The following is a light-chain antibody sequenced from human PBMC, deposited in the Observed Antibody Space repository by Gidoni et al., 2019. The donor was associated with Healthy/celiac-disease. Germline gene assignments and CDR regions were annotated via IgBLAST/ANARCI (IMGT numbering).Light chain of an antibody. CDR3: NSRDSSGNHVV. V-gene: IGLV3-19*01. J-gene: IGLJ2*01. CDR1: SLRSYY. CDR2: GKN. Sequence: SSELTQYPAVSVALGQTVRITCQGDSLRSYYASWYQQKPGQAPVLVIYGKNNRPSGRPDRFSGSSSGNTASLTITGAQAEDEADYYCNSRDSSGNHVVFGGGTKLTVL.